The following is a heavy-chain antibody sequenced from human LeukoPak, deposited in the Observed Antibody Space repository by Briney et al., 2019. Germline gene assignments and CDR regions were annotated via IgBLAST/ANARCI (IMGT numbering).Heavy chain of an antibody. Sequence: PGGSLRLSCAASGFTFSSYAMSWVRQAPGKGLEWVSGISGSGGGTYYADSVEGRFTISRDNSKNTLYLQMNSLRAGDTAVYYCARGGIRASQDAFDIWGQGTMVTVSS. CDR2: ISGSGGGT. J-gene: IGHJ3*02. V-gene: IGHV3-23*01. CDR3: ARGGIRASQDAFDI. CDR1: GFTFSSYA. D-gene: IGHD3-10*01.